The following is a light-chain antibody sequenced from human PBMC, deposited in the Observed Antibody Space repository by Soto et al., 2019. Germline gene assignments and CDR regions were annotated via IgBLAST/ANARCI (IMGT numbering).Light chain of an antibody. CDR3: QQYGSSTT. Sequence: ETVLTQSPGTLSLSPGERATLSCRASQSVSSSYLAWYQQKPGQAPSLLIYGASSRATGIPDRFSGSGSGTDFTLTISRLEPEDFAVYYCQQYGSSTTFGQGTKVDIK. J-gene: IGKJ1*01. V-gene: IGKV3-20*01. CDR2: GAS. CDR1: QSVSSSY.